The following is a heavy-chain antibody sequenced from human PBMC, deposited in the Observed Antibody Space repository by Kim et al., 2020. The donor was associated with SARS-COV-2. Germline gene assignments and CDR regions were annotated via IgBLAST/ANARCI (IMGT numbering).Heavy chain of an antibody. CDR2: IYYNGNT. J-gene: IGHJ3*02. D-gene: IGHD5-12*01. CDR3: ARAPRGYSGYDLMGTFDM. Sequence: SETLSLTCTVSGASVNSGSYYWTWIRQPPGKGLEWIGFIYYNGNTNYNPSLRRRVTMSVDTSKNQFSLKLSSVTAADTAVYYCARAPRGYSGYDLMGTFDMWGQGTVLTVST. V-gene: IGHV4-61*01. CDR1: GASVNSGSYY.